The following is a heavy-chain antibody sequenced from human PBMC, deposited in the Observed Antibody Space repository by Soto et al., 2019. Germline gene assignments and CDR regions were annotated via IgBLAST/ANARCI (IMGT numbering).Heavy chain of an antibody. J-gene: IGHJ6*02. CDR1: GYTLTELS. V-gene: IGHV1-24*01. D-gene: IGHD6-13*01. CDR3: ATDLLKIAAAGTGLPYYYYGMDV. CDR2: FDPEDGET. Sequence: ASVKVSCKVSGYTLTELSMHWVRQAPGKGLEWMGGFDPEDGETIYAQKFQGRVTMTEDTSTDTAYMELSSLRSEDTAVYYCATDLLKIAAAGTGLPYYYYGMDVWGQGTTVTVSS.